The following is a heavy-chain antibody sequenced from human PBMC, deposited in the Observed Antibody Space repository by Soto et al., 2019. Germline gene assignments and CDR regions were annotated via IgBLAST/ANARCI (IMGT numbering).Heavy chain of an antibody. V-gene: IGHV3-30*03. D-gene: IGHD4-17*01. CDR3: ARGTDYADLGNAEDFQP. Sequence: QVQLVESGGGVVQPGRSLRLSCAASGFNFRTYGIHWVRQAPGKGLEWVALISKDGSHSYYAHSVKGRFTTSRDNSQNKAFLQVNSLSADDTAVDFCARGTDYADLGNAEDFQPWGQGSLVTVSS. CDR1: GFNFRTYG. J-gene: IGHJ1*01. CDR2: ISKDGSHS.